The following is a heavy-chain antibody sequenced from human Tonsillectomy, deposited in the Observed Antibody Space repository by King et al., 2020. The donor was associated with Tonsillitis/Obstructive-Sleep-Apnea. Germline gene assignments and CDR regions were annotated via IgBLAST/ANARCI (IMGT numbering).Heavy chain of an antibody. J-gene: IGHJ3*02. CDR1: GGSISSYY. CDR2: IYYSGSA. D-gene: IGHD2-8*01. V-gene: IGHV4-59*01. Sequence: VQLQESGPGLVKPSETLSLTCTVSGGSISSYYWSWIRQPPGKGLEWIGYIYYSGSANYNPSLKSRVTMSVDRPKNQFSLKLSSVTAADTAVYYCARDMVLEAGGDAFDIWGQGTMATVSS. CDR3: ARDMVLEAGGDAFDI.